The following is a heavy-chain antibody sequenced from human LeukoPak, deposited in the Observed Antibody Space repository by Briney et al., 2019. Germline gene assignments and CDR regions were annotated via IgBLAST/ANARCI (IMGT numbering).Heavy chain of an antibody. J-gene: IGHJ4*02. Sequence: SETLSLTCGVSGGSITNTNYWTWVRQPPGKGLEWIGEVNLQGSTNYNPSLMGRVAIAVDTSENHISLQLTSVTAADTAVYYCAREGGPYRPLDYSGQGTLVTVTS. CDR2: VNLQGST. V-gene: IGHV4-4*02. CDR1: GGSITNTNY. CDR3: AREGGPYRPLDY.